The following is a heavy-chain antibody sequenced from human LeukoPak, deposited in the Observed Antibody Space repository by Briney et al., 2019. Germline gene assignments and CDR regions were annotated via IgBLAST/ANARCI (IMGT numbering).Heavy chain of an antibody. V-gene: IGHV4-59*08. J-gene: IGHJ4*02. CDR3: ARQSYETCGYDYRTKDYFDY. CDR1: GGSISSYY. CDR2: IHGSGST. Sequence: SETLSLTCTVSGGSISSYYWSWLRQPPGKGLEWIGYIHGSGSTNYNPSLKSRVTISADTSKKQFSLKVSSVTAADTAVYYCARQSYETCGYDYRTKDYFDYWGQGTLVAVSS. D-gene: IGHD3-22*01.